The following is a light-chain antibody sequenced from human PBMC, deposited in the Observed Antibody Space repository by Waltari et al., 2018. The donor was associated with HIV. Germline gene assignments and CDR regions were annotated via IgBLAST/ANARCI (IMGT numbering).Light chain of an antibody. V-gene: IGKV3-15*01. Sequence: EVVMTQSPDTLSVSPGDRATLSCRASQNVGANLAWYQVRPGQAPSLRIYGATSRTTGFPARFSASGSGTEFTLTISSLQSEDFAIYYCQQYNDLPQTFGQGTRVDMK. CDR1: QNVGAN. CDR3: QQYNDLPQT. J-gene: IGKJ1*01. CDR2: GAT.